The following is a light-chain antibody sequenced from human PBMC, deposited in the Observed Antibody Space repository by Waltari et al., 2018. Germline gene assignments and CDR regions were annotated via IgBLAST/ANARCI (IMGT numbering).Light chain of an antibody. CDR3: QQYYSTPWT. CDR1: QSVLYSSNKKNY. CDR2: WAS. V-gene: IGKV4-1*01. J-gene: IGKJ1*01. Sequence: EIVMTQSSDSLAVSLGERATINCKSSQSVLYSSNKKNYLAWYQQKTGQPPKLLIYWASTRESGVPDRFSGSGSGTDFTLTISSLQAEDVAVYSCQQYYSTPWTFGQGTRVEIK.